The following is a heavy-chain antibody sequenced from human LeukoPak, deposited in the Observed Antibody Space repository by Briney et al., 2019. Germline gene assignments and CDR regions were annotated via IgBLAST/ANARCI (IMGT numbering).Heavy chain of an antibody. Sequence: PSETLSLTCTVSGGSISSSSYYWGWIRQPPGKGLEWIGSIYYSGSTYYNPSLKSRVTISVDTSKNQFSLKLSSVTAADTAVYYCARDGYNNYFDYWGQGTLVTVSS. CDR3: ARDGYNNYFDY. CDR2: IYYSGST. V-gene: IGHV4-39*07. D-gene: IGHD5-24*01. J-gene: IGHJ4*02. CDR1: GGSISSSSYY.